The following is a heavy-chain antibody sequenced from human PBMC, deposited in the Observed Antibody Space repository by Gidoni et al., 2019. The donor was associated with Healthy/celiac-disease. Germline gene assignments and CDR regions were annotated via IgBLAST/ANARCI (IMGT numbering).Heavy chain of an antibody. J-gene: IGHJ6*03. CDR3: ARDSSFCSSTSCYTGHYMDV. CDR1: GYTFTSYV. D-gene: IGHD2-2*02. Sequence: QVQLVQSVAEVKKPGASVQVSCKASGYTFTSYVISWVRQAPGQGLEWMGWISAYNGNTNYAEKLQGRVTMTTDTSTSTAYMELRSLRSDDTAVYYCARDSSFCSSTSCYTGHYMDVWGKGTTVTVSS. CDR2: ISAYNGNT. V-gene: IGHV1-18*01.